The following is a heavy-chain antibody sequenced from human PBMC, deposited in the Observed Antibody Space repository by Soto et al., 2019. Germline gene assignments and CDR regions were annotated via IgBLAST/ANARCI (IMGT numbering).Heavy chain of an antibody. CDR3: ARVILVRGRFNFSYYGMDV. J-gene: IGHJ6*02. CDR2: ISAYNGNT. CDR1: GYTFTSYG. V-gene: IGHV1-18*04. Sequence: QVQLVQSGAEVTKPGASVKVSCKASGYTFTSYGISWLRQSPGQGLEWMGWISAYNGNTNSAQKLQGRVTMTTDTTTSTAYVELRSLRYDDTAVYYCARVILVRGRFNFSYYGMDVWGQGTTVTVSS. D-gene: IGHD6-6*01.